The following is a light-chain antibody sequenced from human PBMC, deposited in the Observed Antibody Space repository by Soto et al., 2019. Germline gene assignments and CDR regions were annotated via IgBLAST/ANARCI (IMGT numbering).Light chain of an antibody. J-gene: IGKJ1*01. V-gene: IGKV3-15*01. CDR1: ESVSSN. Sequence: IMTQSPATLSVSPGETATLSCRASESVSSNLGWYQQKPGQAPRLLIYAASTRATGVPPRFSGGGSGTDFTITISRLQSEDFGFYYCQQYHIWWTFGQGTKVEMK. CDR2: AAS. CDR3: QQYHIWWT.